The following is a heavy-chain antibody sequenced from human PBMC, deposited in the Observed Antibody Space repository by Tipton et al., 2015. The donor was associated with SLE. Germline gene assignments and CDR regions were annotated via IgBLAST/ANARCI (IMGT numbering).Heavy chain of an antibody. V-gene: IGHV4-38-2*02. CDR3: ARDLHDFWSGYTPSGAMDV. J-gene: IGHJ6*03. Sequence: TLSLTCTVSGYSINNGFYWGWIRQPPGKGLEWIGIIYHSGTTYYNPSLKSRVTISVDTSKNQFSLRLSSVTAADTAMYYCARDLHDFWSGYTPSGAMDVWGKGTTVTVSS. CDR2: IYHSGTT. D-gene: IGHD3-3*01. CDR1: GYSINNGFY.